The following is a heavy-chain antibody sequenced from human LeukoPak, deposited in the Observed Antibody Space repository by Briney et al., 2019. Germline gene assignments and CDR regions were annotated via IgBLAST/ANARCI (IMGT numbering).Heavy chain of an antibody. CDR1: GFTFGDYA. V-gene: IGHV3-49*03. Sequence: PGGSLRLSCTASGFTFGDYAMSWFRQAPGKGLEWVGFIRSKAYGGTTEYAASVKGRSTISRDDSKSIAYLQMNSLKTEDTAVYYCTRVPKIITMGYYYYMDVWGKGITVTVSS. J-gene: IGHJ6*03. D-gene: IGHD3-10*01. CDR2: IRSKAYGGTT. CDR3: TRVPKIITMGYYYYMDV.